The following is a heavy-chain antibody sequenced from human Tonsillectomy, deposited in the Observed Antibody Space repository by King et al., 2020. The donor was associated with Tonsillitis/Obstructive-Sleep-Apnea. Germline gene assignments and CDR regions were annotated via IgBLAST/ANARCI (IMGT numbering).Heavy chain of an antibody. V-gene: IGHV4-34*01. CDR1: GGSFSGYY. J-gene: IGHJ4*02. Sequence: VQLPQWGAGLLKPSETLSLTCAVYGGSFSGYYWSWIRQPPGKGLEWSGEINHSGSTNYNPSLKSRVTISVDTSKNQFSLKLSSVTAADTAVYYCARRNYGDYGYWGQGTLVTVSS. D-gene: IGHD4-17*01. CDR3: ARRNYGDYGY. CDR2: INHSGST.